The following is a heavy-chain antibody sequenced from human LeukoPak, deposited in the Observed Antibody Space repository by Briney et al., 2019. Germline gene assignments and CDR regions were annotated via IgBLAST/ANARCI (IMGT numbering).Heavy chain of an antibody. CDR1: GYSFTSYW. J-gene: IGHJ1*01. D-gene: IGHD3-22*01. CDR3: ASTSSGYYVNFQH. Sequence: GESLKISCKGSGYSFTSYWIGWVRQMPGKGLEWMGIIYPGDSDTRYSPSFQGQVTILADKSISTVYLQWSSLKASDTAMYYCASTSSGYYVNFQHWGQGTLVTVSS. CDR2: IYPGDSDT. V-gene: IGHV5-51*01.